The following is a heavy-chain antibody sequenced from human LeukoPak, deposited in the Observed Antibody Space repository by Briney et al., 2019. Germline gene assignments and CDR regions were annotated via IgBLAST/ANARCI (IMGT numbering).Heavy chain of an antibody. Sequence: SVKVSCKASGGTFSSYAISWVRQAPGQGLEWMGRIIPILGIANYAQKFQGRVTITADKSTSTAYMELSSLRSEDTDVYYCARDGRSKFDYWGQGTLVTVSS. CDR2: IIPILGIA. J-gene: IGHJ4*02. V-gene: IGHV1-69*04. CDR3: ARDGRSKFDY. CDR1: GGTFSSYA.